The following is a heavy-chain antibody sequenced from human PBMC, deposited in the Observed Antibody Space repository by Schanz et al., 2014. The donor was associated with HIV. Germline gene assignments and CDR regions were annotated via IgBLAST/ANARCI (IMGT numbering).Heavy chain of an antibody. CDR1: GFMFSNHY. CDR3: ARLYYDSWGGKDEYYFDY. CDR2: ISSGNRYI. J-gene: IGHJ4*02. V-gene: IGHV3-21*02. Sequence: EVQLVESGGGLVQPGGSLRLSCAASGFMFSNHYMDWVRRAPGKGLEWVSAISSGNRYIYYADSVKGRFTISRDNAKNSLYLQMNRLRAEDTAVYYCARLYYDSWGGKDEYYFDYWGQGTLVTVSS. D-gene: IGHD3-3*01.